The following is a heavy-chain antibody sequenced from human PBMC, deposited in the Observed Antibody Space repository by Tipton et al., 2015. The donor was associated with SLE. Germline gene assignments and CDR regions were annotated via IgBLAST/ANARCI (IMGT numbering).Heavy chain of an antibody. CDR2: IHHSGST. CDR3: AGGSRGVGFDV. D-gene: IGHD3-10*01. J-gene: IGHJ6*02. V-gene: IGHV4-59*12. CDR1: GGSINNYY. Sequence: TLSLTCSVSGGSINNYYWSWIRQPPGKGLEWIGYIHHSGSTIYTPSLKSRVTISIDTSKKQFSLKLSSVTDVDTAVYYCAGGSRGVGFDVWGHGTTVIVSS.